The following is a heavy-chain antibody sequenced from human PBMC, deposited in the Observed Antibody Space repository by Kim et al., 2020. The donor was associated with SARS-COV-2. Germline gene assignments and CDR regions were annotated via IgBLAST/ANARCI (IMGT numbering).Heavy chain of an antibody. CDR2: IGTAGDT. CDR3: ARGSAIFGVDYYYYYGMDV. D-gene: IGHD3-3*01. J-gene: IGHJ6*02. Sequence: GGSLRLSCAASGFTFSSYDMHWVRQATGKGLEWVSAIGTAGDTYYPGSVKGRFTISRENAKNSLYLQMNSLRAGDTAVYYCARGSAIFGVDYYYYYGMDVWGQGTTVTVSS. CDR1: GFTFSSYD. V-gene: IGHV3-13*01.